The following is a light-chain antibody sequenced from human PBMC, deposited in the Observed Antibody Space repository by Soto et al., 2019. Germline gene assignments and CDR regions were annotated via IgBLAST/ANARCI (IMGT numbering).Light chain of an antibody. CDR1: QTVTSSY. Sequence: EIVLTQSPGTLSLSPGERATLSCRASQTVTSSYLAWYQQKPGQAPTLLIYGASNRATGIPDRFSGSGSGRDFTLTISRLEPEDFAVYYCQQYGSSPLCTFGQGTKLEIK. CDR3: QQYGSSPLCT. V-gene: IGKV3-20*01. J-gene: IGKJ2*02. CDR2: GAS.